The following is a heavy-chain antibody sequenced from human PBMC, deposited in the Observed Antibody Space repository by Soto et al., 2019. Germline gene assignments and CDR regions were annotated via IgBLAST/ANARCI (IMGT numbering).Heavy chain of an antibody. J-gene: IGHJ4*02. Sequence: PGGSLRLSCVVSGFTFSNYGMHWVRQPPGKGLEWVALISDDGDKRYYADSVRGRLIISRDNSKDTLYLQMNSLGPDDTAVYFCAKARVRIVGANSFDDWGQGTPVTVSS. D-gene: IGHD1-26*01. V-gene: IGHV3-30*18. CDR1: GFTFSNYG. CDR2: ISDDGDKR. CDR3: AKARVRIVGANSFDD.